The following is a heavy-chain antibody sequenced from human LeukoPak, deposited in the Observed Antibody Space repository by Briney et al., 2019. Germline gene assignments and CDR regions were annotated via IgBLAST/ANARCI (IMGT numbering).Heavy chain of an antibody. V-gene: IGHV4-59*08. CDR1: GGSISSYY. D-gene: IGHD1-20*01. Sequence: SETLSLTCSVSGGSISSYYWSWIRQPPGKGLEWIGYIYYSGSTYYNPSLKSRVTISVDTSKNQFSLKLSSVTAADTAVYYCARGITGTNSDYWGQGTLVTVSS. CDR3: ARGITGTNSDY. J-gene: IGHJ4*02. CDR2: IYYSGST.